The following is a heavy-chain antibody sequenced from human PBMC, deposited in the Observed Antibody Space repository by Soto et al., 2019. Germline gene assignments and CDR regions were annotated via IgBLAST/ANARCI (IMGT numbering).Heavy chain of an antibody. CDR1: GLSLSSYGAG. V-gene: IGHV2-5*02. Sequence: QITLKESGPTLVKPTQTLTVTCSVSGLSLSSYGAGVAWIRQPPGKALEWLGMIYWDDDKRYSPTLQTRLTITKDTSNTQVVLTMTRMDPADTATYFCAHRKCAHGGYGLFDYWGQGTHVTVSS. J-gene: IGHJ4*02. CDR2: IYWDDDK. D-gene: IGHD5-12*01. CDR3: AHRKCAHGGYGLFDY.